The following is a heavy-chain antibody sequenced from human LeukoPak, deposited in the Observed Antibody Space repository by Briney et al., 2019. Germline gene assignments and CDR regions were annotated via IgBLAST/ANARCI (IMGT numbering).Heavy chain of an antibody. Sequence: ASVKVSCKASGYTFTSYGISWVRQAPGQGLEWMGWISAYNGNTNYAQKLQGRVTMTTDTSTSTAYMELRSLRSDDTAVYYCAGDLLGYCSGGSCYYPPSYWGQGTLVTVSS. V-gene: IGHV1-18*01. CDR1: GYTFTSYG. J-gene: IGHJ4*02. CDR3: AGDLLGYCSGGSCYYPPSY. CDR2: ISAYNGNT. D-gene: IGHD2-15*01.